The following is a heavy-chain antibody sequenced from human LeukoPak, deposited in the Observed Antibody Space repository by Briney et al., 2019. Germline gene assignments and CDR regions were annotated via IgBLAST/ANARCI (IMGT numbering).Heavy chain of an antibody. D-gene: IGHD1-1*01. Sequence: GGSLRLSCATSGFTFSTYAMHWVRQAPGKGLEWVAVIWYDGSNEHYVDSVKGRFTISRDNSINTLSLQMNSLRAEDTAVYYCARATQTPSDYWGQGTLVTVSS. J-gene: IGHJ4*02. CDR3: ARATQTPSDY. CDR2: IWYDGSNE. V-gene: IGHV3-33*01. CDR1: GFTFSTYA.